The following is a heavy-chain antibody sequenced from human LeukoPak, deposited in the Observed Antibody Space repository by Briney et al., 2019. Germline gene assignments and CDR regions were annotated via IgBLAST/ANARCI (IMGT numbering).Heavy chain of an antibody. CDR2: ISSSSRIT. V-gene: IGHV3-48*01. CDR1: AFSFSAYS. Sequence: GGSLRLSCAPSAFSFSAYSMNWVRQAPGKGLEWVSYISSSSRITYYADSVKGRFTISRDSSKNTLYLQMKSLRAEDTPVYYCAKDLERTLLGSWGQRTLVTVSS. D-gene: IGHD1-1*01. J-gene: IGHJ5*02. CDR3: AKDLERTLLGS.